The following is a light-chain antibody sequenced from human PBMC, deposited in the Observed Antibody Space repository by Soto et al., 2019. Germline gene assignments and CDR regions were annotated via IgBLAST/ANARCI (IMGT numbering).Light chain of an antibody. V-gene: IGKV3-20*01. CDR3: QQYGSSPIT. CDR1: QSVSNSF. Sequence: EIVLTQSPGTLSLSPGERVTLSCRASQSVSNSFLAWYQQKPGQAPSLLIYGASSRATGIPDRFSGSGSGTDFTLTISRLEPEDFAVYYCQQYGSSPITFGQGTRLEIK. J-gene: IGKJ5*01. CDR2: GAS.